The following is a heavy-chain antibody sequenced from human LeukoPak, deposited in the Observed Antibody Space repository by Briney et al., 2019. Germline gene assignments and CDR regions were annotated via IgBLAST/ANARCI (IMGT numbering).Heavy chain of an antibody. CDR3: ARQRWLVHNWFDP. CDR1: GGSINNNAYY. Sequence: SETLSLTCSVSGGSINNNAYYWGWIRQPPGKGLQWIGTIYYSGSTYYNPSLKSRVTISVDTSKNQFSLRLTSVTAADTALYYCARQRWLVHNWFDPWGQGTLVTVSS. V-gene: IGHV4-39*01. CDR2: IYYSGST. J-gene: IGHJ5*02. D-gene: IGHD6-19*01.